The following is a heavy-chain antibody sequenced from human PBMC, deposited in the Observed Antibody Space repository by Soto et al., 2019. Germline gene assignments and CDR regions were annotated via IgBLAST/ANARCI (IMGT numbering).Heavy chain of an antibody. V-gene: IGHV1-18*01. CDR2: ISANNGNT. CDR3: ARDGGSWFDP. J-gene: IGHJ5*02. Sequence: GASVKVSCKASGGTFSSYAISWVRQAPGQGLEWMGGISANNGNTNYAQKLQGRVTMTTDTSTSTAYMELRSLRSDDTAVYYCARDGGSWFDPWGQGTLVTVSS. CDR1: GGTFSSYA.